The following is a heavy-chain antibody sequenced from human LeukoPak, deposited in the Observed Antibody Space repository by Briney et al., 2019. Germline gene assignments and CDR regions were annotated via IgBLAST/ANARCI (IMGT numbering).Heavy chain of an antibody. CDR2: ISSSGSTI. D-gene: IGHD5-12*01. V-gene: IGHV3-48*03. CDR1: GFTFSSYE. CDR3: ARDYFIVATIRAYYYGMDV. J-gene: IGHJ6*02. Sequence: GGSLRLSCAASGFTFSSYEMNWVRQAPGKGLEWVSYISSSGSTIYYADSVKGRFTISRDNAKNSLYLQMNSLRAEDTAVYYCARDYFIVATIRAYYYGMDVWGQGTTVTVSS.